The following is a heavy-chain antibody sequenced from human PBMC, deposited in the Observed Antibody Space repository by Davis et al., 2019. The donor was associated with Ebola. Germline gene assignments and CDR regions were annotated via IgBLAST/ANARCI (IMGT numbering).Heavy chain of an antibody. CDR1: GGTFSSYA. CDR2: IIPILGIA. CDR3: ARDLTVTPFDY. V-gene: IGHV1-69*04. Sequence: AASVKVSCKASGGTFSSYAISWVRQAPGQGLEWMGRIIPILGIANYAQKFQGRVTITADKSTSTAYMELSSLRSDDTAVYYCARDLTVTPFDYWGQGTLVTVSS. D-gene: IGHD4-17*01. J-gene: IGHJ4*02.